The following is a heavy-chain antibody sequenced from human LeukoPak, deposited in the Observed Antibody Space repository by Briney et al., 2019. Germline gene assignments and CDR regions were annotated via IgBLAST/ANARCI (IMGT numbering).Heavy chain of an antibody. J-gene: IGHJ4*02. D-gene: IGHD3-16*01. CDR1: GYSFTGYY. Sequence: GASVKVSCKASGYSFTGYYMHWVRQAPGQGLEWMGYINPKSGGTNNAQKFQGRVTMTRDTSNSTAYMELSRLRSDDTAVYYCARVRYRLAETYIDYWGQGTLVTVSS. CDR3: ARVRYRLAETYIDY. V-gene: IGHV1-2*02. CDR2: INPKSGGT.